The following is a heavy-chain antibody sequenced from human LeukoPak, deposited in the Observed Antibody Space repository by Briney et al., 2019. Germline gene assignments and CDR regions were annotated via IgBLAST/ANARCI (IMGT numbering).Heavy chain of an antibody. CDR1: GFTFSDYY. J-gene: IGHJ4*02. D-gene: IGHD6-19*01. Sequence: PGGSLRLSCAASGFTFSDYYMSWIRQAPGKGLEWLSYISSSGGAIYYADSVMGRFTISRDNAKNSVYLQMNSLRAEDTAVYYCARMQVAGTGFDYWGQGTLVTVSS. CDR2: ISSSGGAI. V-gene: IGHV3-11*04. CDR3: ARMQVAGTGFDY.